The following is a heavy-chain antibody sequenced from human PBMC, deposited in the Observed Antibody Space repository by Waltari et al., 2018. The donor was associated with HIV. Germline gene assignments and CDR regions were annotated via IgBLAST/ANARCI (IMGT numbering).Heavy chain of an antibody. CDR2: SSSNGGTT. CDR3: ARTNYYDY. CDR1: GFTFSTYG. Sequence: EVHLVQSGGGLVQPGESLRLSCEASGFTFSTYGMHWVRQAPGRGLEYVAGSSSNGGTTSYANSVKGRFTIARDNSKNTLYLQMGSLRAEDTAVYYCARTNYYDYWGQGALVTVSS. D-gene: IGHD2-8*01. V-gene: IGHV3-64*01. J-gene: IGHJ4*02.